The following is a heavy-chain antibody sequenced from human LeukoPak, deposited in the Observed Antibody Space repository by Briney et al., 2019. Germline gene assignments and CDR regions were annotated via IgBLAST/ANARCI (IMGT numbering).Heavy chain of an antibody. J-gene: IGHJ4*02. CDR3: AKDTRYYYDSSGYYGGLYYFDY. V-gene: IGHV3-23*01. CDR1: GFNFNNYN. D-gene: IGHD3-22*01. CDR2: ISGSGGST. Sequence: GGSLRLSCEASGFNFNNYNMNWVRQAPGEGLEWVSAISGSGGSTYYADSVKGRFTISRDNSKNTLYLQMNSLRAEDTAVYYCAKDTRYYYDSSGYYGGLYYFDYWGQGTLVTVSS.